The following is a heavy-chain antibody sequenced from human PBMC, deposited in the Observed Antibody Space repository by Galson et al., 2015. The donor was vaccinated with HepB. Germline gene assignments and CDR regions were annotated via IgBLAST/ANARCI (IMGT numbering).Heavy chain of an antibody. CDR2: ISWNSGSI. D-gene: IGHD6-19*01. Sequence: SLRLSCAASGFTFDDYAMHWVRQAPGKGLEWVSGISWNSGSIGYADSVKGRFTISRDNAKNSLYLQMNSLRAEDTALYYCAKDIRAVAGLFDYWGQGTLVTVSS. V-gene: IGHV3-9*01. CDR1: GFTFDDYA. J-gene: IGHJ4*02. CDR3: AKDIRAVAGLFDY.